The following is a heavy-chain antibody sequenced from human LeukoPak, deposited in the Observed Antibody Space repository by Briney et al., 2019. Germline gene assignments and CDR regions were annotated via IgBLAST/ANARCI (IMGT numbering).Heavy chain of an antibody. J-gene: IGHJ4*02. V-gene: IGHV1-69*04. CDR1: GGTFSSYA. D-gene: IGHD4-17*01. CDR2: IIPILGIA. CDR3: AREHTVTRGTDY. Sequence: SVKVSCKASGGTFSSYAISWVRQAPGQGLEWMGRIIPILGIANYAQKFQGRVTITADKSTSTAYMELSSLRSEDTAVYYCAREHTVTRGTDYWGQGTLVTVSS.